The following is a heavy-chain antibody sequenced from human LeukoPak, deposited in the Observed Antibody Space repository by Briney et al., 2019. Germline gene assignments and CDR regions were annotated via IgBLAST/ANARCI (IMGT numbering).Heavy chain of an antibody. J-gene: IGHJ4*02. CDR1: GFSVSNNY. V-gene: IGHV3-23*01. CDR2: ISGSGGST. D-gene: IGHD6-19*01. CDR3: AKAVSAYYFDY. Sequence: PGGSLRLSCAASGFSVSNNYMSWVRQAPGKGLEWVSAISGSGGSTYYADSVKGRFTISRDNSKNTLYLQMNSLRTEDTAVYYCAKAVSAYYFDYWGQGTLVTVSS.